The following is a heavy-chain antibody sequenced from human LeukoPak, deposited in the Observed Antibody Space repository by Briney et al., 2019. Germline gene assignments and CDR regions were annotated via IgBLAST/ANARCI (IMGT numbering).Heavy chain of an antibody. Sequence: SETLSLTCTVSGGSISSSSYYWGWIRQPPGKGLEWIGSIYYSGSTYYNPSLKSRVTISVDTSKNQFSLKLSSVTAADTAVYYCARASGWLQSSGTWDYWGQGTLVTVSS. CDR3: ARASGWLQSSGTWDY. CDR2: IYYSGST. CDR1: GGSISSSSYY. J-gene: IGHJ4*02. V-gene: IGHV4-39*07. D-gene: IGHD5-24*01.